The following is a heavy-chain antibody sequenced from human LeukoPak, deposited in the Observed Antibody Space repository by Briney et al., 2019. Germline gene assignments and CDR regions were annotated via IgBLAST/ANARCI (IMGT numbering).Heavy chain of an antibody. J-gene: IGHJ4*02. CDR3: ARDFVAMYYYDSSGYSYFDY. V-gene: IGHV3-21*01. CDR1: GFTFSSYS. Sequence: GGSLRLSCAASGFTFSSYSMNWVRQAPGKGLEWVSSISSSSSYIYYADSVKGRFTISRDNAKNTLYLQMNSLRAEDTAVYYCARDFVAMYYYDSSGYSYFDYWGQGTLVTVSS. CDR2: ISSSSSYI. D-gene: IGHD3-22*01.